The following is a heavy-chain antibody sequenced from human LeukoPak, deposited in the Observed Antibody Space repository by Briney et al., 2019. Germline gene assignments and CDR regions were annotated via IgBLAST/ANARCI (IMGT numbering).Heavy chain of an antibody. V-gene: IGHV3-23*01. CDR3: AKPPGLVGVGDY. CDR2: ISASGDVT. D-gene: IGHD1-26*01. J-gene: IGHJ4*02. CDR1: GFTFSNKV. Sequence: GGSLRLSCEASGFTFSNKVMTWVRQAPGKGLGWVSYISASGDVTYYADSVKGRFTISRDNSNNTLYLQMNSLRAEDAAVYFCAKPPGLVGVGDYWGQGTLVTVSS.